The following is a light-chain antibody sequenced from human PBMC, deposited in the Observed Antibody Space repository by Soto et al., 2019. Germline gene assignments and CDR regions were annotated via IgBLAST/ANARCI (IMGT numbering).Light chain of an antibody. V-gene: IGKV1-39*01. J-gene: IGKJ4*01. CDR3: QQSYSNPLT. CDR1: HDIRNF. CDR2: SAS. Sequence: DIQMTQSPSSLSASLGDRITISCQASHDIRNFLNWYQQKPGQAPTLLIYSASILQSGVASRFTGSGSGTDFFLTISSLQPEDFAVYYCQQSYSNPLTFGGGTRVQIK.